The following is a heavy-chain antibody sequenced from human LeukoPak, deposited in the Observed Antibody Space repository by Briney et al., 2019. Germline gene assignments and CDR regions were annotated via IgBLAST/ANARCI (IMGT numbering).Heavy chain of an antibody. CDR3: ARDLRHLKYYDIFTGFDY. D-gene: IGHD3-9*01. V-gene: IGHV1-46*01. Sequence: ASVKVSCKASGYIFTSYFMHWVRQAPGQGLGWMGVINPSGGSTNYAQKFQGRVTMTRDMSTSTVYMELSSLRSEDTALYRCARDLRHLKYYDIFTGFDYWGQGTLVTVSS. CDR1: GYIFTSYF. J-gene: IGHJ4*02. CDR2: INPSGGST.